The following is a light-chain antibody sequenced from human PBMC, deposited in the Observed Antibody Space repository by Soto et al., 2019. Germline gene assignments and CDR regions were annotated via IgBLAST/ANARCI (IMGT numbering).Light chain of an antibody. CDR2: DAS. Sequence: VMTQSPTTLSVSPGETATLSCRASQNIDSRLAWYQQSPGRSPRLLIYDASTRATDIPARFSGSGSGTDFTLTIAGLQSEDVAVYYCQHYGNRKVFGLGTEV. J-gene: IGKJ1*01. CDR3: QHYGNRKV. CDR1: QNIDSR. V-gene: IGKV3-15*01.